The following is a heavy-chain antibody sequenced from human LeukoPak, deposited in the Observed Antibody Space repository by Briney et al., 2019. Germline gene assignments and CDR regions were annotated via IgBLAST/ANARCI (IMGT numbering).Heavy chain of an antibody. V-gene: IGHV4-59*11. CDR3: ARRGGLNRGYWYFDL. Sequence: SETLSLTCTVSGDPIRSPYWSWIRQPPGKGLEWIGYIYYTGTTTYNPSLKSRVTISVDTSKNQFSLNLSSVTAADTAVYYCARRGGLNRGYWYFDLWGRGTLVTVSS. CDR2: IYYTGTT. D-gene: IGHD3-16*01. J-gene: IGHJ2*01. CDR1: GDPIRSPY.